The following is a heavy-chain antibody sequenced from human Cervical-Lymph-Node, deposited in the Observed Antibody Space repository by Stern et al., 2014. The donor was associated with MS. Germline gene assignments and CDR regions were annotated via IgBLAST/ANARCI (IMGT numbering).Heavy chain of an antibody. CDR1: GYSFTTHW. V-gene: IGHV5-51*03. D-gene: IGHD6-6*01. J-gene: IGHJ6*02. CDR2: IYPGDSDT. Sequence: VQLVESGAEVKKPGESLKISCKGSGYSFTTHWIRWVRRMPGKGLEWVGVIYPGDSDTRYSPSFKGQVTISADKSITTAYLQWSSLKASDSAMYYCARRLGSSYSDYGMDVWGLGTTVTVSS. CDR3: ARRLGSSYSDYGMDV.